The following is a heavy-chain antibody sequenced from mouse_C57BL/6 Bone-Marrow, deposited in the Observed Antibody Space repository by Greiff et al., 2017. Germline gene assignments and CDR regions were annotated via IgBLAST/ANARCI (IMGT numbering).Heavy chain of an antibody. CDR3: AREKINWAMDY. CDR1: GYAFSSSW. V-gene: IGHV1-82*01. J-gene: IGHJ4*01. D-gene: IGHD4-1*01. Sequence: VQLQQSGPELVKPGASVKISCKASGYAFSSSWMNWVKQRPGKGLEWIGRIYPGDGDTNYNGKFKGKATLTADKSSSTAYMQRSSLTSEDSAVYFCAREKINWAMDYWGQGTSVTVSS. CDR2: IYPGDGDT.